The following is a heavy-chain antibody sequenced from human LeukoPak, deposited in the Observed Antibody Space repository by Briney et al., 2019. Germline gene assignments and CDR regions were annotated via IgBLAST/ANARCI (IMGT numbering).Heavy chain of an antibody. J-gene: IGHJ5*02. Sequence: LETLSLTCVVSDASISSGGYSRSWIRQPPGTGLEWIGYIYYSGSTNYNPSLKSRVTISVDTSKNQFSLKLSSVTAADTAVYYCARDLRQEAFDPWGQGTLVTVSS. V-gene: IGHV4-61*08. CDR2: IYYSGST. CDR3: ARDLRQEAFDP. CDR1: DASISSGGYS.